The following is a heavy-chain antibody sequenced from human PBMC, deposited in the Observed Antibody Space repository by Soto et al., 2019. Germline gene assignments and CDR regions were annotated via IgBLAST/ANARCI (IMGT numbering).Heavy chain of an antibody. D-gene: IGHD3-16*01. J-gene: IGHJ3*02. CDR2: IYYSGST. CDR1: GGSISSYY. Sequence: SETLSLTCTVSGGSISSYYWSWIRQPPGKGLEWIGYIYYSGSTNYNPSLKSRVTISVDTSKNQFSLKLSSVTAADTAVYYCARGDYIWGRVAAFDILGQGTMVTVSS. V-gene: IGHV4-59*08. CDR3: ARGDYIWGRVAAFDI.